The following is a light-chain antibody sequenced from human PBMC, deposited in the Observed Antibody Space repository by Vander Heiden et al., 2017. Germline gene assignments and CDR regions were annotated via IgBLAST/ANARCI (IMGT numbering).Light chain of an antibody. J-gene: IGLJ3*02. CDR3: SSFAGSRV. CDR1: SSDIGAYNY. V-gene: IGLV2-8*01. CDR2: EVN. Sequence: QSALTQPPSASGYPGPSLTISCTGTSSDIGAYNYVSWYQQYAGKAPKLMIYEVNKRPSGVPDRFSGSKFGNTAYLTVSGLQAEDEADYYCSSFAGSRVFGGGTKLTVL.